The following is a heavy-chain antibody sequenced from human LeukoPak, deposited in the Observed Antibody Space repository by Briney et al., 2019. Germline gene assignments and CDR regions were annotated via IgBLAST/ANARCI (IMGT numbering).Heavy chain of an antibody. Sequence: GGSLRLSCAASGFTFGSYAMSWVRQAPGKGLEWVSGISAPGDNTYYADSVKGRLTISRDNSKNTLYLQMNSLRAEDTALYYFAKLDRLHKAENRLAFGGKGTLLTVSS. CDR2: ISAPGDNT. CDR1: GFTFGSYA. V-gene: IGHV3-23*01. J-gene: IGHJ4*02. D-gene: IGHD3-16*01. CDR3: AKLDRLHKAENRLAF.